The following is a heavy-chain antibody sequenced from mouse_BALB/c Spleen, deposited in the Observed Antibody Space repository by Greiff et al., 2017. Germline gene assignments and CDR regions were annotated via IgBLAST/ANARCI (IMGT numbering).Heavy chain of an antibody. CDR1: GYTFTSYW. Sequence: VQLQQPGAELVRPGASVKLSCKASGYTFTSYWINWVKQRPGQGLEWIGNIYPSDSYTNYNQKFKDKATLTVDKSSSTAYMQLSSPTSEDSAVYYCTRRDYGYGAMDYWGQGTSVTVSA. CDR3: TRRDYGYGAMDY. D-gene: IGHD1-2*01. CDR2: IYPSDSYT. J-gene: IGHJ4*01. V-gene: IGHV1-69*02.